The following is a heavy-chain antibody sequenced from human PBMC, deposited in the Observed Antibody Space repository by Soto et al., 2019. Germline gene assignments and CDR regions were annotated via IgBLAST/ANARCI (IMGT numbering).Heavy chain of an antibody. CDR2: IWYDGSNK. V-gene: IGHV3-33*01. D-gene: IGHD5-18*01. J-gene: IGHJ4*02. Sequence: QVQLVESGGGVVQPGSSLRLSCAASGFTFSSYGMHWVRQAPGKGLEWVAVIWYDGSNKYYADSVKGRFTISRDNSKNKLYLQMNSLRAEDTAVYYCARDIGDTAQAFDYWGQGTLVTVSS. CDR1: GFTFSSYG. CDR3: ARDIGDTAQAFDY.